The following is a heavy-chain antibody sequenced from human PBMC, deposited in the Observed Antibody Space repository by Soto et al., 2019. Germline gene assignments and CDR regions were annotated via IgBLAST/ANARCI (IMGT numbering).Heavy chain of an antibody. CDR1: GFTFTSSA. J-gene: IGHJ1*01. CDR3: AAGGEGVLQH. Sequence: QMQLVQSGPEVKKPGTSVKVSCKASGFTFTSSAVQWVRQARGQRLEWIGWIVVGSGNTNYAQKFQKRVIITRDMSTSTAYMELSSLRSEDTAVYYCAAGGEGVLQHWGQGTLVTVSS. V-gene: IGHV1-58*01. D-gene: IGHD3-16*01. CDR2: IVVGSGNT.